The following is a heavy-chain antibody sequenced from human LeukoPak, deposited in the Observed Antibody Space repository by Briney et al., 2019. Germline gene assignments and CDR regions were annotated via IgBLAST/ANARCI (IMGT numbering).Heavy chain of an antibody. D-gene: IGHD6-19*01. Sequence: PGGSLRLSCAASGFTVTNNYMNWVRQAPGKGLEWVSVIYSGGSTFYADSVKGRFTISRDNSKNTLYLQMNSLRAEDTAIYYCARGLSETGYSSGWYFEYWGQGTLVTVSS. CDR2: IYSGGST. CDR3: ARGLSETGYSSGWYFEY. J-gene: IGHJ4*02. V-gene: IGHV3-66*01. CDR1: GFTVTNNY.